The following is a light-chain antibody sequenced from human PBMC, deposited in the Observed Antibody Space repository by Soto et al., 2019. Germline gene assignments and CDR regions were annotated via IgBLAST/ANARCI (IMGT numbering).Light chain of an antibody. J-gene: IGLJ2*01. V-gene: IGLV1-44*01. CDR3: AAWDVSLVV. Sequence: QLVLTQPPSASGTHGQRVTIFCSGSSSNIGTNTVIWYQQLPGAAPKLLIYSDNQRPSGVPDRFSGSKSGTSASLAISGLQSEDEADYYCAAWDVSLVVFGGGTKLTVL. CDR2: SDN. CDR1: SSNIGTNT.